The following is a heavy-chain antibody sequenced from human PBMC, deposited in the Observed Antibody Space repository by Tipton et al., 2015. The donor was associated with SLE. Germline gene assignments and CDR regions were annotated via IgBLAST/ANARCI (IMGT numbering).Heavy chain of an antibody. Sequence: QVQLVQSGAEVKKPGSSVKVSCKASGDTFSSYAITWVRQAPGQGLEWMGGIIPIFATAHYAQKFQGRVTITTDESTSTAYMELSSLRSEDTAVYYCARVVIATKRYYYYGMDVWGQGTTVTVSS. CDR2: IIPIFATA. V-gene: IGHV1-69*01. D-gene: IGHD2-21*01. CDR1: GDTFSSYA. J-gene: IGHJ6*02. CDR3: ARVVIATKRYYYYGMDV.